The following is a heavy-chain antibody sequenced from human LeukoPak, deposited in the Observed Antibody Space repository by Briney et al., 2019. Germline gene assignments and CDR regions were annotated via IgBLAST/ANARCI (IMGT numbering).Heavy chain of an antibody. CDR2: ISDTYATT. J-gene: IGHJ4*02. CDR3: VRHDSFIPF. Sequence: GGSLRLSCAASGFTFTNYAMTWVRQAPGKGLEWVSSISDTYATTYYTDSVKGRCTISRDNSKNTVSLQLNDLRVEDTAVYFCVRHDSFIPFWGQGTLVTVSS. CDR1: GFTFTNYA. D-gene: IGHD2-21*01. V-gene: IGHV3-23*01.